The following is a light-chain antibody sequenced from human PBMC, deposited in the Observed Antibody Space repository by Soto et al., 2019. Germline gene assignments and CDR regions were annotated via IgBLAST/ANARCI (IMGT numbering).Light chain of an antibody. V-gene: IGLV2-11*01. CDR2: EVS. CDR3: CSYAGTCTVV. Sequence: QSALTQPRSVSGSPGQSVTISCTGTSSDVGDYNYVSWYQQHPGKAPKFIIYEVSKRPSGVPDRVSGSKSGNTAALTISGLQAEDEADYYCCSYAGTCTVVFGGGTKLTVL. J-gene: IGLJ2*01. CDR1: SSDVGDYNY.